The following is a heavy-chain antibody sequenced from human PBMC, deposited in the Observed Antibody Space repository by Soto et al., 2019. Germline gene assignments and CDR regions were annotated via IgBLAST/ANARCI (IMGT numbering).Heavy chain of an antibody. Sequence: GGSLRLSCAASGFTFSSYGMHWVRQAPGKGLEWVAVIWYDGSKQYYIDSVKGRFTISRDNSKNTLFLQMNSLKVEDMAVYYCTRATYYYDNSGSGYGLDVWGQGTTVTVS. D-gene: IGHD3-22*01. V-gene: IGHV3-33*01. CDR1: GFTFSSYG. CDR2: IWYDGSKQ. J-gene: IGHJ6*02. CDR3: TRATYYYDNSGSGYGLDV.